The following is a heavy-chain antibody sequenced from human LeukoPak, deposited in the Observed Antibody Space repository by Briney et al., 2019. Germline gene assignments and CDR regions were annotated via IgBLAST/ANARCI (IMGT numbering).Heavy chain of an antibody. V-gene: IGHV3-53*01. CDR1: GFTVSSNY. CDR3: AAEQESEYYPPYGKDV. D-gene: IGHD2/OR15-2a*01. J-gene: IGHJ6*02. Sequence: GGSLRLSCAASGFTVSSNYMNWVRQAPGKGLEWVSIIYSGGSTYYADSVKGRFTISRDNSKNTLYLQMNSLRADDTAVYYCAAEQESEYYPPYGKDVWGQRTKVTVS. CDR2: IYSGGST.